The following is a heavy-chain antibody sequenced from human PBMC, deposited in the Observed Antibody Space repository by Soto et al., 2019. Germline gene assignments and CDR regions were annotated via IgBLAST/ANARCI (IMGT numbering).Heavy chain of an antibody. Sequence: GASVKVSCKASGYTFTSYYIHWVRQAPGQGLGWMGIIDASGGSTSYAQKFQGRVTMTRDTSTSTVSMELSSLRSEDTAVYYCARSSFYYDSGASFDYWGQATLVTVSS. CDR1: GYTFTSYY. J-gene: IGHJ4*02. CDR3: ARSSFYYDSGASFDY. D-gene: IGHD3-22*01. CDR2: IDASGGST. V-gene: IGHV1-46*01.